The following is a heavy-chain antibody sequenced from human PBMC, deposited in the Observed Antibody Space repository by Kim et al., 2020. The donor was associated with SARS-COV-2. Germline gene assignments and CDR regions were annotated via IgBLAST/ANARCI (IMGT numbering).Heavy chain of an antibody. CDR2: IWYDGSNK. CDR1: GFTFSSYG. Sequence: GGSLRLSCAASGFTFSSYGMHWVRQAPGKGLEWVAVIWYDGSNKYYADSVKGRFTISRDNSKNTLYLQMNSLRAEDTAVYYCARDTELLNPQYNWFDPWGQGTLVTVSS. V-gene: IGHV3-33*01. J-gene: IGHJ5*02. D-gene: IGHD1-26*01. CDR3: ARDTELLNPQYNWFDP.